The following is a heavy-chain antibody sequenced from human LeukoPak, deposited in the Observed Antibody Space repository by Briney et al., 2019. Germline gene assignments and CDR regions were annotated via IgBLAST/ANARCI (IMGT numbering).Heavy chain of an antibody. Sequence: GGSLRLSCAASGFTFSSYAMSWVRQAPGKGLEWVSAISGSGGSTYYADSVKGRFTISRDNSKNTLYLQMNSLRAEDTAVYYCAKDLRPRMIVVAYFDYWGQGTLVTVSS. CDR3: AKDLRPRMIVVAYFDY. CDR2: ISGSGGST. D-gene: IGHD3-22*01. CDR1: GFTFSSYA. J-gene: IGHJ4*02. V-gene: IGHV3-23*01.